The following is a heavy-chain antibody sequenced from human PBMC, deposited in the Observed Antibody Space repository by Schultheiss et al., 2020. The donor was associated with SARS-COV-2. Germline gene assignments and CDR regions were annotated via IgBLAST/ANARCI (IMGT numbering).Heavy chain of an antibody. Sequence: GGSLRLSCAASGFTFSSYEMNWVRQAPGKGLEWVSSISSSSSYIYYADSVKGRFTISRDNAKNSLYLQMNSLRAEDTAVYYCARDSVDTAMVTGFDYWGQGTLVTVSS. CDR3: ARDSVDTAMVTGFDY. V-gene: IGHV3-21*01. CDR1: GFTFSSYE. J-gene: IGHJ4*02. CDR2: ISSSSSYI. D-gene: IGHD5-18*01.